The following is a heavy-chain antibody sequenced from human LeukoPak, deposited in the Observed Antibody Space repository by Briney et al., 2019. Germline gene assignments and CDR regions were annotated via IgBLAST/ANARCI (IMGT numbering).Heavy chain of an antibody. D-gene: IGHD5-24*01. J-gene: IGHJ4*02. CDR1: GFTFSNYD. CDR2: ISSRSSSI. V-gene: IGHV3-21*01. CDR3: AREWPTDY. Sequence: GGSLRLSCAASGFTFSNYDMNWVRQAPGKGLECVSSISSRSSSIYYADSVKGRFTISRDNAKNSLYLQMNSLRDEDTAVYYCAREWPTDYWGRGTLVTVSS.